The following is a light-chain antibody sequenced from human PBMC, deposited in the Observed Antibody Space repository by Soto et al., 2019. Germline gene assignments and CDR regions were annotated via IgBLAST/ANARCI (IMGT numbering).Light chain of an antibody. V-gene: IGKV3-20*01. CDR1: QSVSSNY. CDR3: QQYGSSRWT. Sequence: EVVLTQSPGTLSLSLGERVTLSCRASQSVSSNYLAWYQQNPGQAPRLLIYGASSRATGIPDRFSGSGSGTDFTLTISRLEPEDFAVYYCQQYGSSRWTFGQGTKVDIK. CDR2: GAS. J-gene: IGKJ1*01.